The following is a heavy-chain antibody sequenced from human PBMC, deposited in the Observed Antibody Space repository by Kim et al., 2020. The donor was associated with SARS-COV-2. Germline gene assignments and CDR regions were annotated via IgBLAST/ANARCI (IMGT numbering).Heavy chain of an antibody. CDR2: ISWNSGSI. J-gene: IGHJ5*01. Sequence: GGSLRLSCAASGFTFDDYAMHWVRQAPGKGLEWVSGISWNSGSIGYADSVKGRFTISRDNAKNSLYLQMNSLRAEDTAVYYCAKDSCSSTRCYDLWGWF. V-gene: IGHV3-9*01. CDR1: GFTFDDYA. CDR3: AKDSCSSTRCYDLWGWF. D-gene: IGHD2-2*01.